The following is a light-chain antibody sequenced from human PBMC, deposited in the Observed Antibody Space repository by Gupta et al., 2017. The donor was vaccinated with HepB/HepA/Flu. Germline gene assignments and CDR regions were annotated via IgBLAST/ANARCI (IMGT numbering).Light chain of an antibody. CDR3: QQYNTYLGT. CDR1: QSFNTW. J-gene: IGKJ1*01. CDR2: KAS. Sequence: DIQMTQFPSTLSASVGDRVTITCRASQSFNTWLAWYQQKPGKAPKLLIYKASSLESGVPSRFSGSGSGTEFTPTISSLQPDDYATYYCQQYNTYLGTFGQGTKVEIK. V-gene: IGKV1-5*03.